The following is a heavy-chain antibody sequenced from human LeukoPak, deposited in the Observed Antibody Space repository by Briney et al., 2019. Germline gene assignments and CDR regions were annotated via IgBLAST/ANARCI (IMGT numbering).Heavy chain of an antibody. CDR2: TYYRSKWYN. CDR1: GDSVSSNSAA. V-gene: IGHV6-1*01. CDR3: ARGTYIVATTDYFDY. D-gene: IGHD5-12*01. J-gene: IGHJ4*02. Sequence: SQTLSLTCAISGDSVSSNSAAWNWIRQSPSRGLEWLGRTYYRSKWYNDYAVSVKSRITINPDTSKNQFSLQLNSATPGDTAVYYCARGTYIVATTDYFDYWGQGTLVTVSS.